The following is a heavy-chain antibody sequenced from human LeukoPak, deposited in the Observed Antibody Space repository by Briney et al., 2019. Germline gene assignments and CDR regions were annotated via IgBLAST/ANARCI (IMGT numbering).Heavy chain of an antibody. Sequence: GGSLRHSCVGSGFIFSSYDMGWVRQAPGKGLEWVSSISRAGDRTYYEDSVKGRFTISRDNSRNTMYLQMNSLRAEDTAVYYCARGESFAFDVWGQGTTATVSA. J-gene: IGHJ3*01. V-gene: IGHV3-23*01. CDR1: GFIFSSYD. CDR3: ARGESFAFDV. CDR2: ISRAGDRT.